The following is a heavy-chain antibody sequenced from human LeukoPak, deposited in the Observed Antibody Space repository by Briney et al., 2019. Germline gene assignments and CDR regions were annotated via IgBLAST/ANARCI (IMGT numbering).Heavy chain of an antibody. CDR1: GFTFDDYA. CDR2: TSWNSGSI. V-gene: IGHV3-9*01. CDR3: AKDVNDYGDYWAGWFDP. Sequence: GGSLRLSCAASGFTFDDYAMHWVRQAPGKGLEWVSGTSWNSGSIGYADSVKGRFTVSRDNAKNSLYLQMNSLRAEDTALYYCAKDVNDYGDYWAGWFDPWGQGTLVTVSS. J-gene: IGHJ5*02. D-gene: IGHD4-17*01.